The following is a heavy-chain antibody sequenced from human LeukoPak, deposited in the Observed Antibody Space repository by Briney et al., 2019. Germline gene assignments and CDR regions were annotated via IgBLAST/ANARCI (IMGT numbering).Heavy chain of an antibody. V-gene: IGHV4-59*01. CDR3: ARDRLLNGNFDY. J-gene: IGHJ4*02. CDR2: IYYSGST. Sequence: SETLSLTCTVSDDSISNYSWSWIRQPPGKGLEWIGYIYYSGSTNYNPSLKSRVTISVDTSKNQFSLKLSSVTAADTAVYYCARDRLLNGNFDYWGQGTLVTVSS. D-gene: IGHD2-21*02. CDR1: DDSISNYS.